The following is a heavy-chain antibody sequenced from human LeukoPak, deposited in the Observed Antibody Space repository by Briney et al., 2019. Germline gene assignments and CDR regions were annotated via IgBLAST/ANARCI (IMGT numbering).Heavy chain of an antibody. J-gene: IGHJ4*02. D-gene: IGHD2-2*01. CDR2: ISAYNGNT. CDR3: AGVYCSSTSCYRGGLDY. Sequence: ASVKDSFKASGYTFTSYGISWVRQAPGQGLAWMGWISAYNGNTNYPQKLLGRLTMTTDTSTSTDYMELRSLRSDDTAVYYCAGVYCSSTSCYRGGLDYWGQGTLVTVSS. CDR1: GYTFTSYG. V-gene: IGHV1-18*01.